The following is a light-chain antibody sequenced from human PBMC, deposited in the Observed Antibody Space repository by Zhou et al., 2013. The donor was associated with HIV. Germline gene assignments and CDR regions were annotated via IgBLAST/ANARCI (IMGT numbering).Light chain of an antibody. J-gene: IGKJ5*01. CDR1: QSISSY. CDR2: DTS. V-gene: IGKV3-11*01. Sequence: IVLTQSPVTLSLSPGERATLSCRASQSISSYLAWYQQKPGQAPRLLIYDTSHRATGIPARFSGSGSGTDFTLTITSLEPEDFAVYYCQQRSNWPPRAFGQGTRLEIK. CDR3: QQRSNWPPRA.